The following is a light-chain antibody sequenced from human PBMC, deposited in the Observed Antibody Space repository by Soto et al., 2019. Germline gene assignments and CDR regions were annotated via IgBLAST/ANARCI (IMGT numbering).Light chain of an antibody. CDR2: GAS. Sequence: EVVMTQSPSTLSVSPGERATLSCRATQSVSINLAWYQQKLGQAPRLVIYGASTGASGIPSRFSGSGSGTDFTLTISSLESEDFAPYYCQQYNICPLTFGRGTQLEIK. J-gene: IGKJ4*01. CDR3: QQYNICPLT. V-gene: IGKV3-15*01. CDR1: QSVSIN.